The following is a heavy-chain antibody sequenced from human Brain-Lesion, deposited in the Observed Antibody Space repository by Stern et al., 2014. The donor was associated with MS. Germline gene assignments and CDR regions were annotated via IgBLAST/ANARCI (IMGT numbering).Heavy chain of an antibody. Sequence: QLVQSGGDLVQPGRSLRLSCAAFGFTFDDYAMHWVRHAPGKGLEWVAGISWNSGTIGYADSVKGRFTTSRDNAYSSLYLQMNSQRPEDTALYYCARDITGSSAYFAYWGQGTLVTVSS. D-gene: IGHD1-14*01. V-gene: IGHV3-9*01. CDR3: ARDITGSSAYFAY. CDR1: GFTFDDYA. CDR2: ISWNSGTI. J-gene: IGHJ4*02.